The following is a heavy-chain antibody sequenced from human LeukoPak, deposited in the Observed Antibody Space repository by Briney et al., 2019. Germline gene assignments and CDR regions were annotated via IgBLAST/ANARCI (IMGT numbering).Heavy chain of an antibody. V-gene: IGHV4-30-2*01. CDR1: GGSISSGGYS. J-gene: IGHJ4*02. D-gene: IGHD3-22*01. CDR3: ARAAYYYDSSGYNEYYFDY. Sequence: SQTLSLTCAVSGGSISSGGYSWSWIRQPPGKGLEWIGYIYHSGSTYYNPSLKSRVTISVDRSKNQFSLKLSSVTAADTAVYYCARAAYYYDSSGYNEYYFDYWGQGTLVTVSS. CDR2: IYHSGST.